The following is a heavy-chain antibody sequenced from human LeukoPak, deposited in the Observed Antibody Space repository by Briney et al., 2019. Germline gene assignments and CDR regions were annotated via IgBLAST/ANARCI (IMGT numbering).Heavy chain of an antibody. V-gene: IGHV4-4*07. CDR1: GGSISSYY. CDR2: IYTSGST. CDR3: AGQLKYYGSGSYFDY. J-gene: IGHJ4*02. Sequence: PSETLSLTCTASGGSISSYYWSWIRQPAGKGLEWIGRIYTSGSTNYNPSLKSRVTMSVDTSKNQFSLKLTSVTAADTAVYYCAGQLKYYGSGSYFDYWGQGTLVTVSS. D-gene: IGHD3-10*01.